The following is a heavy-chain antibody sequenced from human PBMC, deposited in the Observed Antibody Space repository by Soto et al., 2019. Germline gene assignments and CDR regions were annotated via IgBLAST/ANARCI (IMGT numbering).Heavy chain of an antibody. Sequence: QVQLVQSGAEVKKPGSSVKVSCKASGGTFSSYAISWLRQAPGQGLEWMGGIIPISETTNYAQKFQGRVTITADESKSTAYMELSSMISEDTAVYYCARSQGSSTSLEIYYYYYYGMDVWGQGTTVTVSS. V-gene: IGHV1-69*01. J-gene: IGHJ6*02. D-gene: IGHD2-2*01. CDR3: ARSQGSSTSLEIYYYYYYGMDV. CDR2: IIPISETT. CDR1: GGTFSSYA.